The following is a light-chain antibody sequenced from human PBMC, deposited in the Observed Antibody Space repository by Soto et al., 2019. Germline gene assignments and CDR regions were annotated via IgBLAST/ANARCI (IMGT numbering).Light chain of an antibody. J-gene: IGKJ5*01. Sequence: AIQWTQSPSSLSASVGDTVTITCRASQVISNALAWYQQIPGKPPKLLIYDASTLESGVPSRFSGSGSGTDFTLTIISLQPGDFATYYCQQFNGFPTFGQGTRLEIQ. CDR2: DAS. V-gene: IGKV1-13*02. CDR3: QQFNGFPT. CDR1: QVISNA.